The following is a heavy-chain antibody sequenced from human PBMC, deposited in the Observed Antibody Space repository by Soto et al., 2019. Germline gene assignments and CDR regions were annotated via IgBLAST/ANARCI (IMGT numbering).Heavy chain of an antibody. V-gene: IGHV1-46*03. CDR3: ARVPFTFSSREYYFGY. Sequence: ASVKVSCKASGYTFTSYYMHWVRQAPGQGLEWMGIINPSGGSTSYAQKFQGRVTMTRDTSTSTVYMELSSLRSEDTAVYYCARVPFTFSSREYYFGYWGQGTLVTVSS. D-gene: IGHD6-13*01. CDR2: INPSGGST. CDR1: GYTFTSYY. J-gene: IGHJ4*02.